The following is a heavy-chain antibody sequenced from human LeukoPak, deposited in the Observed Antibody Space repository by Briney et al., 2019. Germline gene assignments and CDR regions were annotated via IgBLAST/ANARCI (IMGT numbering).Heavy chain of an antibody. CDR2: IYYSGSP. V-gene: IGHV4-59*01. CDR1: GGSISSYY. D-gene: IGHD1-26*01. CDR3: ARGGHTNPSFYY. Sequence: SETLSLTCTVSGGSISSYYWSWIRQPPGKGLEWIGYIYYSGSPNYNPSLKSRVTISVDTSKNQFSLKLSSVTAADTAVYYCARGGHTNPSFYYWGQGTLVTVSS. J-gene: IGHJ4*02.